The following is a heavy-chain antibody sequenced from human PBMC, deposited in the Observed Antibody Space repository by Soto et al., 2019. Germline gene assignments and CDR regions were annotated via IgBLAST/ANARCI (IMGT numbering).Heavy chain of an antibody. J-gene: IGHJ6*02. V-gene: IGHV5-51*01. CDR2: IYPGDSDT. CDR1: GYSFPTYW. CDR3: ARPYGSSFAMDV. Sequence: PGESLKISCKGSGYSFPTYWIGWVRQMPGKGLEWMGIIYPGDSDTRYSPSFQGQVTISADKSINSAYLQWSSLQASDTAKYYCARPYGSSFAMDVWGQGTTVTVSS. D-gene: IGHD6-6*01.